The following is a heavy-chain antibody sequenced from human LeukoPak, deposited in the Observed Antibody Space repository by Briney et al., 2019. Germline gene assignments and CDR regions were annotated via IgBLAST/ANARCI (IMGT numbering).Heavy chain of an antibody. CDR3: ARGPLAAAGTLTYYYYGMDV. CDR1: GGSFNNYY. V-gene: IGHV4-34*01. J-gene: IGHJ6*02. CDR2: INHSGST. D-gene: IGHD6-13*01. Sequence: SETLSLTFAVYGGSFNNYYWSWIRQPPGKGLEWIGEINHSGSTNYNPSLKSRVTISVDTSKNQFSLKLSSVTAADTAVYYCARGPLAAAGTLTYYYYGMDVWGQGTTVTVSS.